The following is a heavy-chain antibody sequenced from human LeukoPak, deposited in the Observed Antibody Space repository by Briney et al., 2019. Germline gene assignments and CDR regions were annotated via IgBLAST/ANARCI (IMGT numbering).Heavy chain of an antibody. Sequence: GGSLRLSCAASGFTFSRYGMHWVRQAPGKGLEWVAAISYDGSNKHYADSVKGRFTISRDNSKNTLYLQVNTLRADDTATYYCAKPISGGLAVTADWFHPWGQGTLVVVSS. D-gene: IGHD6-19*01. CDR1: GFTFSRYG. J-gene: IGHJ5*01. CDR2: ISYDGSNK. V-gene: IGHV3-30*18. CDR3: AKPISGGLAVTADWFHP.